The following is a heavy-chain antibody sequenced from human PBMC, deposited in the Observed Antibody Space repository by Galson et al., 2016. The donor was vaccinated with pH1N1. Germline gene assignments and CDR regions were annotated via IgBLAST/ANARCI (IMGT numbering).Heavy chain of an antibody. CDR2: ISGRGEST. CDR3: AKDLSSDYGDYGLDH. D-gene: IGHD4-17*01. J-gene: IGHJ4*02. CDR1: GFTFSSYA. Sequence: SLRLSCAASGFTFSSYAMSWVRQAPGKGLEWVSAISGRGESTYYSDSVKGHLTISRDNSKNTLYLQMNSLRTEDTAVYYCAKDLSSDYGDYGLDHWGQGTLVTVSS. V-gene: IGHV3-23*01.